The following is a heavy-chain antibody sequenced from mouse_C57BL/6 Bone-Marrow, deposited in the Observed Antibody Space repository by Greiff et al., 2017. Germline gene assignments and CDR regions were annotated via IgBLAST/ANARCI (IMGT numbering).Heavy chain of an antibody. CDR1: GYSITSGYY. CDR2: ISYDGSN. Sequence: ESGPGLVKPSQSLSLTCSVTGYSITSGYYWNWIRQFPGNKLEWMGYISYDGSNNYNPSLKNRISITRDTSKNQFFLKLNSVTTEDTATYYWARGWYFDVWGTGTTVTVSS. CDR3: ARGWYFDV. J-gene: IGHJ1*03. V-gene: IGHV3-6*01.